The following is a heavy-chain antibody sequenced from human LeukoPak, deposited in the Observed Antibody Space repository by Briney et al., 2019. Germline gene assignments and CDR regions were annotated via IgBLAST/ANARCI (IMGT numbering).Heavy chain of an antibody. Sequence: SETLSLTCTVSGDSIRSYYWTWIRQPPGKGLEWIGYISYSGTTGYNPSLKSRVTISLDTSKKQIALKLSSVTAADTAVYYCAGSIVEVDHSFDYWGQGALITVSS. J-gene: IGHJ4*02. D-gene: IGHD3-22*01. CDR3: AGSIVEVDHSFDY. V-gene: IGHV4-59*08. CDR1: GDSIRSYY. CDR2: ISYSGTT.